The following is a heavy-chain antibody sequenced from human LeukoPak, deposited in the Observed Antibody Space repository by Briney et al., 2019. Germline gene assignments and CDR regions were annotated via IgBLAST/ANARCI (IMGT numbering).Heavy chain of an antibody. CDR2: IKQDGSEK. V-gene: IGHV3-7*01. CDR3: ARDGPIFGVVGPFDY. CDR1: GFTFSSYW. D-gene: IGHD3-3*01. Sequence: GGSLRLSCAASGFTFSSYWMSWVRQAPGKGLESVANIKQDGSEKYYVDSVKGRFTISRDNAKNSLYLQMNSLRAEDTAVYYCARDGPIFGVVGPFDYWGQGALVTVSS. J-gene: IGHJ4*02.